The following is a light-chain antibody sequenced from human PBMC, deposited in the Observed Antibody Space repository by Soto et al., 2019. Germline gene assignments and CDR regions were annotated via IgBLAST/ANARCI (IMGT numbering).Light chain of an antibody. CDR2: RSS. V-gene: IGKV3-20*01. CDR3: HQYDSSPPLT. CDR1: QSVNSNF. Sequence: EIVLTQSPGTLSLSPGERATLSCRASQSVNSNFLAWYQQKPGQAPRLLIYRSSSRATGIPDRFSGSGSGTDFTLTISRLEPEDFAIYYCHQYDSSPPLTFGGGTKLEIK. J-gene: IGKJ4*01.